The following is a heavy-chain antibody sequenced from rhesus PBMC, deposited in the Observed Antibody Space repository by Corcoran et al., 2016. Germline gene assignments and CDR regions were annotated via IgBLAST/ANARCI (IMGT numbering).Heavy chain of an antibody. J-gene: IGHJ4*01. CDR1: GGSISSSNW. CDR2: IGGSSRIT. Sequence: QVQLQESGPGLVKPSETLSLTCAVSGGSISSSNWWSWIRQPPGKGLEWIGNIGGSSRITYYNPALTSRVTISKDTSKNQFSLKLSSVTAADTAVYYCARRGGGWFLDFWGQGVLVTVSS. CDR3: ARRGGGWFLDF. D-gene: IGHD6-37*01. V-gene: IGHV4-65*02.